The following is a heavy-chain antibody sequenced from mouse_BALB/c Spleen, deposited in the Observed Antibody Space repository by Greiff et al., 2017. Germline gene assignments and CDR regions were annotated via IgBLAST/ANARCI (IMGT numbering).Heavy chain of an antibody. CDR2: IWAGGST. CDR3: ARDRPTGSMDY. V-gene: IGHV2-9*02. D-gene: IGHD4-1*02. CDR1: GFSLTSYG. J-gene: IGHJ4*01. Sequence: VKLMESGPGLVAPSQSLSITCTVSGFSLTSYGVHWVRQPPGKGLEWLGVIWAGGSTNYNSALMSRLSISKDNSKSQVFLKMNSLLTDDTAMYYCARDRPTGSMDYWGQGTSVTVSS.